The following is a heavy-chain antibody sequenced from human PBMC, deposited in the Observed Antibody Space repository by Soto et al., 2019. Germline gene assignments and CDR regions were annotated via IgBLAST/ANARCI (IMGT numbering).Heavy chain of an antibody. D-gene: IGHD3-16*02. V-gene: IGHV3-7*03. J-gene: IGHJ4*02. CDR2: IKHDTSEA. CDR3: ARDGLLFSGPYRPSRFDY. Sequence: GSLRLSCAASGFKFSDYWMSWVRQAPGKGLEWVGNIKHDTSEAHYADSVKGRFTITRDNIKNFLFLQMNGLRSDDTASYYCARDGLLFSGPYRPSRFDYWGLGTLVTVSS. CDR1: GFKFSDYW.